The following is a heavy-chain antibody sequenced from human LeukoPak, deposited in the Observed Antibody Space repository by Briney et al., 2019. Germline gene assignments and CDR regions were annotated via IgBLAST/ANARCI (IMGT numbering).Heavy chain of an antibody. CDR1: GYTFTSYG. CDR2: ISAYNGNT. CDR3: ARLSYGSGSDYRDYYFDY. J-gene: IGHJ4*02. Sequence: ASVKVSCKASGYTFTSYGISWVRQAPGQGLEWMGWISAYNGNTNYAQKLQGRVFMTTGTSTSTAYMELRSLRSDDTAVYYCARLSYGSGSDYRDYYFDYWGQGTLVTVSS. V-gene: IGHV1-18*04. D-gene: IGHD3-10*01.